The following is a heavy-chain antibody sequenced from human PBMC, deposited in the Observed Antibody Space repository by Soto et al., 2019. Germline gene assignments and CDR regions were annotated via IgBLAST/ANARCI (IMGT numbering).Heavy chain of an antibody. CDR3: ARGGGAAGTSDYSNGMDV. J-gene: IGHJ6*02. Sequence: GGSLSLSYAASELTFSDYYMSWIRQAPGKGLEWVSYITSSSSYTNYEDAVKGRFTISRENAKNSMYLQMNSLRVEDTAVYYCARGGGAAGTSDYSNGMDVWGQGTTVTVSS. D-gene: IGHD6-13*01. CDR1: ELTFSDYY. CDR2: ITSSSSYT. V-gene: IGHV3-11*06.